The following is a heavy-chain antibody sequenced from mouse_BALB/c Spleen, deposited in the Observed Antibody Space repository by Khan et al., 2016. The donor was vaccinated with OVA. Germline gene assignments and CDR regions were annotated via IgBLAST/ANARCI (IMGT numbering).Heavy chain of an antibody. CDR1: GYSITSNYA. V-gene: IGHV3-2*02. CDR3: ARGNYYGYAMDY. J-gene: IGHJ4*01. CDR2: ISYSGRT. D-gene: IGHD1-1*01. Sequence: EVQLVETGPGLVKPSQSLSLTCTVTGYSITSNYAWNWIRQLPGNKLEWMGYISYSGRTSYNPSLKSRISITRDTSKNQFFLQLNSVTTEDAATYSCARGNYYGYAMDYWGQGTSVTVSS.